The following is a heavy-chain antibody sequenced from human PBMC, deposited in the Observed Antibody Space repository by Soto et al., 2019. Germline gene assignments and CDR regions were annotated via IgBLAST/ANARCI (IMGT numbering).Heavy chain of an antibody. J-gene: IGHJ6*02. D-gene: IGHD3-22*01. CDR1: GYTFTSYD. CDR3: ASGSYYYDSSGSHGVDV. CDR2: MNPNSGNT. V-gene: IGHV1-8*01. Sequence: ASVKVSCKASGYTFTSYDINWVRQATGQGFEWMGWMNPNSGNTGYAQKFQGRVTMTRDTSITTAYMELSSLRSEDTAVYYCASGSYYYDSSGSHGVDVWGQGTTVTVSS.